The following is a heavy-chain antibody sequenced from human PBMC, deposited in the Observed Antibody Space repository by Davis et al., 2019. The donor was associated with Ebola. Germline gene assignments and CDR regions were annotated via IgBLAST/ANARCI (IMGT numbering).Heavy chain of an antibody. CDR1: GGFVSSGGYS. V-gene: IGHV4-61*08. Sequence: MPGGSLRLSCAVSGGFVSSGGYSWSWIRQPPGKGLEWIGYYYYTGSTYYSPSLKSRVTISVDTSKNQFSLKLSSVTAADTAVYYCAKIGGTVGYFDYWGQGTLVTVSS. CDR3: AKIGGTVGYFDY. CDR2: YYYTGST. D-gene: IGHD1-26*01. J-gene: IGHJ4*02.